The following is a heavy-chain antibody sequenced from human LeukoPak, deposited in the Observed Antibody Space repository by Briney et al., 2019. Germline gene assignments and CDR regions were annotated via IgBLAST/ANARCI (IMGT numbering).Heavy chain of an antibody. Sequence: SETLSLTCAVYGGSFSGYYWSWIRQPPGKGLEWIGEINHIGSTNYNPSLKSRVTISVDTSKNQFSLKLSSVTAADTAVYYCARQRAGRFGDRRIMGIDPWGQGTLVTVSS. J-gene: IGHJ5*02. D-gene: IGHD3-10*01. CDR3: ARQRAGRFGDRRIMGIDP. CDR1: GGSFSGYY. CDR2: INHIGST. V-gene: IGHV4-34*01.